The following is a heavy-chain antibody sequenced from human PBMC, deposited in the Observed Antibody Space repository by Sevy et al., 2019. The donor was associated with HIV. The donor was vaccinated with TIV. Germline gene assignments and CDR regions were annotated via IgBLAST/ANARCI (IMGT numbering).Heavy chain of an antibody. V-gene: IGHV3-48*01. CDR2: ISSSSSTI. J-gene: IGHJ6*03. D-gene: IGHD2-15*01. CDR1: GFTFSSYS. CDR3: ARDRVYGGRYYYYYMDV. Sequence: GGSLRLSCAASGFTFSSYSMNWVCQAPGKGLEWVSYISSSSSTIYYADSVKGRFTISRDNAKNSLYLQMNSLRAEDTAVYYCARDRVYGGRYYYYYMDVRGKGTTVTVSS.